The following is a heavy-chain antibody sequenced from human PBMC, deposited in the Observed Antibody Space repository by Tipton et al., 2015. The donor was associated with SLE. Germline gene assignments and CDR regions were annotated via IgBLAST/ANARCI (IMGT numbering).Heavy chain of an antibody. CDR1: GGSFSGYY. CDR3: ARDPPYYYDSSASPGAFDI. V-gene: IGHV4-59*01. J-gene: IGHJ3*02. CDR2: INYSGST. Sequence: TLSLTCAVYGGSFSGYYWSWIRQPPGKGLEWIGYINYSGSTNYNPSLKSRVTISVDTSKNQFSLKLSSATAADTAVYYCARDPPYYYDSSASPGAFDIWGQGTMVTVSS. D-gene: IGHD3-22*01.